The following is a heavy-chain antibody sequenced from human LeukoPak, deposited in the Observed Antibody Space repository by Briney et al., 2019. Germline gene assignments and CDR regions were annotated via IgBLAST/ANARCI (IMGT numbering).Heavy chain of an antibody. CDR2: ISGSGGST. J-gene: IGHJ4*02. D-gene: IGHD2-2*01. V-gene: IGHV3-23*01. Sequence: QAGGSLRLSCAASGFTFSTYAMSWVRQAPGKGLEWVSAISGSGGSTYYADSVKGRFTISRDNSKNTLYLQMNSLRAEDTAVYYCAKVETSGGANCYALDYWGQGTLVTVSS. CDR3: AKVETSGGANCYALDY. CDR1: GFTFSTYA.